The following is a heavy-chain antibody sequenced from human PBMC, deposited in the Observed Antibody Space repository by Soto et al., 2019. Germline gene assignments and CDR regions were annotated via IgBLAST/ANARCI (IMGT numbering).Heavy chain of an antibody. CDR1: GGSFSGYY. CDR3: ARGQKTYYYGSGSYYTYYYYYYMDV. J-gene: IGHJ6*03. CDR2: INHSGST. Sequence: SETLSLTCAVYGGSFSGYYWSWIRQPPGQGLEWIGEINHSGSTNYNPSLKSRVTISVDTSKNQFSLKLSSVTAADTAVYYCARGQKTYYYGSGSYYTYYYYYYMDVWGKGTTVT. D-gene: IGHD3-10*01. V-gene: IGHV4-34*01.